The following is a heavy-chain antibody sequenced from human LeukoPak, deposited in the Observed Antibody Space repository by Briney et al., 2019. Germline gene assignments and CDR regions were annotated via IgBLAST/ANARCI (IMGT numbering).Heavy chain of an antibody. CDR2: IWYDGSNK. D-gene: IGHD6-19*01. J-gene: IGHJ6*02. Sequence: GRSLRLSCAASGFTFSSYGMHWVRQAPGKGLEWVAVIWYDGSNKYYADSVKGRFTISRDNSKNTLYLQMNSLRAEDTAVYYCARGDSGWYYYYGMDVWGQGTTVTVSS. CDR1: GFTFSSYG. V-gene: IGHV3-33*01. CDR3: ARGDSGWYYYYGMDV.